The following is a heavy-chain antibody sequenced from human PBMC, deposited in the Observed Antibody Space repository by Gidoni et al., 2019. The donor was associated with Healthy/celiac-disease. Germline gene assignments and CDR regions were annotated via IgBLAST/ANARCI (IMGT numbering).Heavy chain of an antibody. Sequence: QVQLQESGPGLVTPSPNLYLTCTVSGGSISSGGYYWSWIRQHPGKGLEWSGYIYYSGSTDYNPSLKSRVTRSVDTSKNQFSRKLSSVTAADTAVYYCARANYEFWSGYLFYFDYWGQGTLGTVSS. V-gene: IGHV4-31*03. D-gene: IGHD3-3*01. CDR1: GGSISSGGYY. CDR3: ARANYEFWSGYLFYFDY. CDR2: IYYSGST. J-gene: IGHJ4*02.